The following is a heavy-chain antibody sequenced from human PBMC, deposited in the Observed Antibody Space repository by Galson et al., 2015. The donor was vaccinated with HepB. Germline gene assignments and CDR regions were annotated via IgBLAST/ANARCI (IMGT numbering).Heavy chain of an antibody. V-gene: IGHV1-24*01. Sequence: SVKVSCKVSGYTLTELSMHWVRQAPGKGLEWMGGFDPEDGETIYAQKFQGRVTMTEDTSTDTAYMELSSLRSEDTAVYYCAKAFDGGSGTDFDYWGQGTLVTVSS. D-gene: IGHD3-10*01. CDR2: FDPEDGET. CDR1: GYTLTELS. CDR3: AKAFDGGSGTDFDY. J-gene: IGHJ4*02.